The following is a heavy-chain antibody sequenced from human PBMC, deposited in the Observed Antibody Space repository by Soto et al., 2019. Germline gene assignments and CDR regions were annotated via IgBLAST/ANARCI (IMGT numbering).Heavy chain of an antibody. D-gene: IGHD3-22*01. CDR1: LLSLFPTGMC. CDR3: ARITYYYDSSGSNGDGFDI. CDR2: MDWDDDK. Sequence: LGNPSQTLTLPLNLPLLSLFPTGMCVRCTRQSPGTALEGLTLMDWDDDKFYRTSLKSRLTIARNTSKNQVALIMTNTAPVDTGTYYCARITYYYDSSGSNGDGFDIWGQGTMVTVSS. V-gene: IGHV2-70*01. J-gene: IGHJ3*02.